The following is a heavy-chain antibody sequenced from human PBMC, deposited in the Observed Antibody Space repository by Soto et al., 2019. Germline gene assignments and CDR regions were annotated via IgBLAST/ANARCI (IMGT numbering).Heavy chain of an antibody. CDR1: GYTFTSYG. CDR2: INPSGGST. J-gene: IGHJ6*02. Sequence: ASVKVSCKASGYTFTSYGISWVRQAPGQGLEWMGMINPSGGSTNYEQKFQGRVSMTRDTSTTTLYMELSSLRSEDTAVYYCARDDYGMDAWGQGTTVTVSS. CDR3: ARDDYGMDA. V-gene: IGHV1-46*01.